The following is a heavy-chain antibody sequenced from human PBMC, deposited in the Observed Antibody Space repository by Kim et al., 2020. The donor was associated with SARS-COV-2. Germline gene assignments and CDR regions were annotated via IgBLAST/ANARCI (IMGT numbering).Heavy chain of an antibody. CDR3: AKDYYYDSSGSDYFDL. D-gene: IGHD3-22*01. J-gene: IGHJ2*01. V-gene: IGHV3-23*01. Sequence: SEKRRFTISRDKSKSTLYLKSNSLRAEDTAVYYCAKDYYYDSSGSDYFDLWGRGTLVTVSS.